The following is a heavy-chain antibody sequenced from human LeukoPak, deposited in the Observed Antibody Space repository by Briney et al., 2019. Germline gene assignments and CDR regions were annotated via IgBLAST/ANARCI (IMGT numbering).Heavy chain of an antibody. J-gene: IGHJ3*02. D-gene: IGHD3-22*01. CDR1: GGSISTYY. CDR3: ARDRNYDHAFDI. Sequence: PSETLSLTXTVSGGSISTYYWSWIRQPAGKGLEWIGRIYTSGNTNYNPSLKSRVTMSVDTSKNQFSLKLSSVTAADTAIYFCARDRNYDHAFDIWGQGTMVTVSS. V-gene: IGHV4-4*07. CDR2: IYTSGNT.